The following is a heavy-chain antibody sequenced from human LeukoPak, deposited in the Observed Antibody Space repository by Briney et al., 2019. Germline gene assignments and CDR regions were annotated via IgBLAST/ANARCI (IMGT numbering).Heavy chain of an antibody. CDR1: GYTFTSYY. CDR3: ARLLGYRSGGSCSYYFDY. D-gene: IGHD2-15*01. Sequence: ASVKVSCKASGYTFTSYYMHWVRQAPGQGLEWMGIINPSGGSTSYAQKFQGRVTMTRDTSTSTVYMELSSLRSEDTAVYYCARLLGYRSGGSCSYYFDYWGQGTLVTVSS. J-gene: IGHJ4*02. V-gene: IGHV1-46*01. CDR2: INPSGGST.